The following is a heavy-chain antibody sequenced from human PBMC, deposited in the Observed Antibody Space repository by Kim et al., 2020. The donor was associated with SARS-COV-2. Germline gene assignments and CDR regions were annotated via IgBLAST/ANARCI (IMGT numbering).Heavy chain of an antibody. V-gene: IGHV4-34*01. Sequence: SETLSLTCAVYGGSFSGYYWSWIRQPPGKGLEWIGEINHSGSTNYNPSLKSRVTISVDTSKNQFSLKLSSVTAADTAVYYCARGKNVLLWFGELEYFQHWGHGTLVTVSS. CDR1: GGSFSGYY. CDR3: ARGKNVLLWFGELEYFQH. J-gene: IGHJ1*01. D-gene: IGHD3-10*01. CDR2: INHSGST.